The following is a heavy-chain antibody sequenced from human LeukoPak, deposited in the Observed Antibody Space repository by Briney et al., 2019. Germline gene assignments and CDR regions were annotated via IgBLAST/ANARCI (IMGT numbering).Heavy chain of an antibody. CDR1: GGSISSGSYY. D-gene: IGHD6-13*01. J-gene: IGHJ4*02. V-gene: IGHV4-39*01. CDR2: IYYSGNT. CDR3: ARRVYRSSWVDY. Sequence: SETLSLTCTVSGGSISSGSYYWDWIRQPPGKGLEWIGDIYYSGNTFYNPSLKSRVTMSVDTSKNQFSLKLSSVTAADTAVYYCARRVYRSSWVDYWGQGTLATVSS.